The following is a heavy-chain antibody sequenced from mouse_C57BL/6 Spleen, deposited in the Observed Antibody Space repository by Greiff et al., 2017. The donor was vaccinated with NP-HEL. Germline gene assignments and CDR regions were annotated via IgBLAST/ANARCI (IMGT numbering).Heavy chain of an antibody. CDR3: ARGSYYGYDGFAY. CDR2: VHPYNDDT. Sequence: QVQLKQSGAELVKPGASVKMSCKASGYTFTTYPIEWMKQNHGKSLEWIGNVHPYNDDTKYNEKFKGKATLTVEKSSSTVYLELSRLTSDDSAVYYCARGSYYGYDGFAYWGQGTLVTVSA. CDR1: GYTFTTYP. D-gene: IGHD2-2*01. J-gene: IGHJ3*01. V-gene: IGHV1-47*01.